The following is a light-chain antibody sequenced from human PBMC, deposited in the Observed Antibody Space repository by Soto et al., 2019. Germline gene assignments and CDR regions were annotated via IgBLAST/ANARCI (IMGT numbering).Light chain of an antibody. V-gene: IGKV1-39*01. CDR1: QSISSY. Sequence: DIQMTQSPSSLSASVGDRVTITCRASQSISSYLNWYQQKPGKAPKLLIYAASSLQSGVPSRFSGSGSGTDFTLTISSLQPDDFASYYCQHYDSYSATFGHGTKVDIK. CDR2: AAS. J-gene: IGKJ2*01. CDR3: QHYDSYSAT.